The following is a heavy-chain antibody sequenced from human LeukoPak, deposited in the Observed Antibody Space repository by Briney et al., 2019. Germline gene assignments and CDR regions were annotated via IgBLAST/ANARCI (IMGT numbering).Heavy chain of an antibody. CDR2: IIPIFGTA. Sequence: ASVKVSCKASGGTFSSYAISWVRQAPGQGLEWMGGIIPIFGTANYAQKFQGRVTITTDESTSTAYMELSSLRSEDTAVYYCARTRSSGWPFAEYFQHWGQGTLGTVSS. V-gene: IGHV1-69*05. CDR1: GGTFSSYA. CDR3: ARTRSSGWPFAEYFQH. J-gene: IGHJ1*01. D-gene: IGHD6-19*01.